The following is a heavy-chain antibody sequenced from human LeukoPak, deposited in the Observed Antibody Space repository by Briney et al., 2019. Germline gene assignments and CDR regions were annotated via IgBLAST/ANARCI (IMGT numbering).Heavy chain of an antibody. D-gene: IGHD1-26*01. J-gene: IGHJ4*02. V-gene: IGHV4-59*01. CDR2: IYYSGST. CDR3: ARGSMADIVGATTVDY. Sequence: SETLSLTCTVSGGSISSYYWSWIRQPPGKGLEWIGYIYYSGSTNYNPSLKSRVTISVDTSKNQFSPKLSSVTAADTAVYYCARGSMADIVGATTVDYWGQGTLVTVSS. CDR1: GGSISSYY.